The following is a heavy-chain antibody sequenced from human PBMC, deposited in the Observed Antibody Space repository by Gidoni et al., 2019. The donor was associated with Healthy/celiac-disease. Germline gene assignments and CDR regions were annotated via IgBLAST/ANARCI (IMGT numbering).Heavy chain of an antibody. D-gene: IGHD5-18*01. Sequence: GLEWIGSIYHSGSTYYNPSLKSRVTISVDTSKNQFSLKLSSVTAADTAVYYCARSKVDTAMDVELDYWGQGTLVTVSS. J-gene: IGHJ4*02. CDR2: IYHSGST. CDR3: ARSKVDTAMDVELDY. V-gene: IGHV4-38-2*01.